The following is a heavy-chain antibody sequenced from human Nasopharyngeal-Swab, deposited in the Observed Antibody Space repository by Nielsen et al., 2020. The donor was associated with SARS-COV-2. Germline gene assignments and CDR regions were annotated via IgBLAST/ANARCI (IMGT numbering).Heavy chain of an antibody. V-gene: IGHV3-72*01. D-gene: IGHD3-22*01. CDR1: GFTFSSYS. CDR2: IRNKVNSYTT. Sequence: GESLKISCAASGFTFSSYSMNWVRQAPGKGLEWVGRIRNKVNSYTTEYAASVKGRFTISRDDSENSLYLQMNSLKPEDTAVYYCARRGLSSGYCPFDFWGQGTMVTVSS. J-gene: IGHJ3*01. CDR3: ARRGLSSGYCPFDF.